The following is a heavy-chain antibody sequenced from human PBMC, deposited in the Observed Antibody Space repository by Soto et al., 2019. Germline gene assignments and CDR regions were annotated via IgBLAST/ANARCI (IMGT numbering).Heavy chain of an antibody. D-gene: IGHD4-17*01. V-gene: IGHV4-59*01. CDR1: GGSISSYY. CDR3: ARASVYGDYVGYWYFDL. CDR2: IYYSGST. J-gene: IGHJ2*01. Sequence: SEILSLTCTVSGGSISSYYWSWIRQPPGKGLEWIGYIYYSGSTNYNPSLKSRVTISVDTSKNQFSLKLSSVTAADTAVYYCARASVYGDYVGYWYFDLWGRGTLVPVSS.